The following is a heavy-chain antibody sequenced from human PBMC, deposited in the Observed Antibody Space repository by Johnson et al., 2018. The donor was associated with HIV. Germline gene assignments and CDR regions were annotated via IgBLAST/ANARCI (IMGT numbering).Heavy chain of an antibody. CDR2: ISGSGANT. V-gene: IGHV3-23*04. J-gene: IGHJ3*01. D-gene: IGHD4/OR15-4a*01. Sequence: EVQVVESGGGLVQPGGSLRLSCAASGFTFSSYAMSWVRQAPGKGLEWVSAISGSGANTYYADSVKGRFTISRDNYKNTLYLQMNRLRAEDAAVYCWANSGLWGPMNWGQGTMVTVSS. CDR3: ANSGLWGPMN. CDR1: GFTFSSYA.